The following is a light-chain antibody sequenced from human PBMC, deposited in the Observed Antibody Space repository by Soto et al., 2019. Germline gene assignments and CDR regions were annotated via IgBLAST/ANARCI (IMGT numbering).Light chain of an antibody. J-gene: IGKJ4*01. CDR2: KAS. CDR3: QQYDSHPLT. V-gene: IGKV1-5*03. Sequence: DIQMTQSPSTLSASVGDRVTITCRASQSIRSWLAWYQQKPGTAPNLLIYKASSLESGVPSRFSGSGSGTEFTLTISSLQPDDFATYYCQQYDSHPLTFGGGTKVEIK. CDR1: QSIRSW.